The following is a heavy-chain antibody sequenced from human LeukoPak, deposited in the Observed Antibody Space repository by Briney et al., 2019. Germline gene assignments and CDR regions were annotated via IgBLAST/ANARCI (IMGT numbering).Heavy chain of an antibody. D-gene: IGHD5-12*01. V-gene: IGHV4-34*01. CDR2: INHSGST. J-gene: IGHJ4*02. CDR3: ARGSPENVDIVATTPGALVFFDY. CDR1: GGSFSGYY. Sequence: SETLSLTCAVYGGSFSGYYWSWIRQPPGKGLEWIGEINHSGSTNYNPSLKSRVTISVDTSKNQFSLKLSSVTAADTAVYYCARGSPENVDIVATTPGALVFFDYWGQGTLVTVSS.